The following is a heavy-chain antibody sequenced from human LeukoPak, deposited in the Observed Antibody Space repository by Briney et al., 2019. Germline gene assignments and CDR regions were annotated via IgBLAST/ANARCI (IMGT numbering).Heavy chain of an antibody. Sequence: GGSLRLSCAASGFTFSSYGMHWVRQAPGKGLEWVAVIWYDGSNKYYADSVKGRFTISRDNSKNTLYLQMNSLRAEDTAVYYCAKETGGIDVLNAFDIWGQGTMVTVSS. J-gene: IGHJ3*02. CDR2: IWYDGSNK. D-gene: IGHD1-26*01. CDR1: GFTFSSYG. CDR3: AKETGGIDVLNAFDI. V-gene: IGHV3-30*02.